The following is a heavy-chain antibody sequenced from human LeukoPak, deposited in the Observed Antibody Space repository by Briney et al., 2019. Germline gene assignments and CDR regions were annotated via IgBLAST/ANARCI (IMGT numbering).Heavy chain of an antibody. CDR1: GFTFGDHI. J-gene: IGHJ4*02. CDR3: VRQFAS. CDR2: VSGSGSTV. V-gene: IGHV3-48*01. Sequence: GGSLRLSCAASGFTFGDHIMNWVRQLPGKRLEWVAYVSGSGSTVYYADSVKGRFTVSRDNGKSSLYLQMNSLRVEDTALYYCVRQFASWGQGTLVTVSS.